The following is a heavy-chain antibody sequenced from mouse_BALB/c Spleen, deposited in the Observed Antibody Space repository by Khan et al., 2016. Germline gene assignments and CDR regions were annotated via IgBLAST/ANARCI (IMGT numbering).Heavy chain of an antibody. J-gene: IGHJ3*01. D-gene: IGHD2-1*01. CDR1: VYSFTDYN. V-gene: IGHV1-39*01. CDR2: IDPYFGST. CDR3: AREGGNYVWFAY. Sequence: VQLQQSGPEVEKPGASVKISCKASVYSFTDYNMNWVQQSNGKSLEWLGNIDPYFGSTSYNQKFKGKATLTVDKSSSTAYMQLKSLTSEDSSVYYCAREGGNYVWFAYWGQGTLVTVSA.